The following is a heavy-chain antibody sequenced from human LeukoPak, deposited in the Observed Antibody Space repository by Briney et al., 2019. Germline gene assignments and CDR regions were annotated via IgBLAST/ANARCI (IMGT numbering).Heavy chain of an antibody. D-gene: IGHD4-23*01. V-gene: IGHV1-69*04. CDR3: AREGLNGGNSPY. CDR2: IIPILGIA. J-gene: IGHJ4*02. CDR1: GGTFSSYA. Sequence: GASVKVSCNASGGTFSSYAISWVRQAPGQGLEWMGRIIPILGIANYAQKFQGRVTITADKSTSTAYMELSSLRSEDTAVYYCAREGLNGGNSPYWGQGTLVTVSS.